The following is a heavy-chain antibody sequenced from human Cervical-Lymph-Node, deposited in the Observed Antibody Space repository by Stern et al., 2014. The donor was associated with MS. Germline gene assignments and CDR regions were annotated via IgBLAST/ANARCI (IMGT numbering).Heavy chain of an antibody. CDR2: IYHSGST. CDR1: GGSMSGNY. CDR3: ARARATRHLDS. J-gene: IGHJ4*02. Sequence: QLQLQESGPGLVKPSETLSLTCNVSGGSMSGNYWTWIRQPPGKGLEWIGSIYHSGSTTSNPALKSRVTISIDTSKNQFSLKLSSVGASDTAIYYCARARATRHLDSWGQGTLVTVSS. V-gene: IGHV4-59*01.